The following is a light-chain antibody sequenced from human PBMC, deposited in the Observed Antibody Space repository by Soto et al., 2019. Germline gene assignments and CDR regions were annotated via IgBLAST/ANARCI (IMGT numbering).Light chain of an antibody. CDR2: GAS. V-gene: IGKV3-15*01. CDR3: QQYNNWPLT. J-gene: IGKJ5*01. Sequence: EIVLTQSPGTLSLSPGERATLSCRASQSVSNNYLAWYQQKPGQAPRLLIYGASSRATGIPVRFSGSGSGTEFTLTISSLQSEDFAVYYCQQYNNWPLTFGQGTRLEIK. CDR1: QSVSNN.